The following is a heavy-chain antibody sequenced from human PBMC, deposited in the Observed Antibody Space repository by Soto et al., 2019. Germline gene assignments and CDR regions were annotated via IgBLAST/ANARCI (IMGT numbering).Heavy chain of an antibody. V-gene: IGHV4-59*01. CDR1: GGSIRSYY. J-gene: IGHJ4*02. CDR2: VYFTGNT. CDR3: VRQNYNSNWHKEENSFDY. Sequence: QVQLQESGPGLVKPSETLSLTCTVSGGSIRSYYWSWIRQPPGKGLEWIGYVYFTGNTNYNPSLKSRVTISADTSKSQFSLKLTSVTAADTAVYYCVRQNYNSNWHKEENSFDYWGQGTLVTVSS. D-gene: IGHD1-1*01.